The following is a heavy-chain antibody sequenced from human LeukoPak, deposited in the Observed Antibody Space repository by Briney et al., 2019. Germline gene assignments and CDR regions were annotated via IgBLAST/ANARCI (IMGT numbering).Heavy chain of an antibody. J-gene: IGHJ4*02. V-gene: IGHV4-59*01. CDR2: VHYSGTA. Sequence: SETLSLTCTVSDGSITNYDWSWVRQPPGKGLEFIGHVHYSGTANYNPSLRSRVTISIDTSKEHFFLNLKSVTAADTAVYYCARGYGDFRVEGRYFHSWGQGTLVTVSS. CDR3: ARGYGDFRVEGRYFHS. CDR1: DGSITNYD. D-gene: IGHD4-17*01.